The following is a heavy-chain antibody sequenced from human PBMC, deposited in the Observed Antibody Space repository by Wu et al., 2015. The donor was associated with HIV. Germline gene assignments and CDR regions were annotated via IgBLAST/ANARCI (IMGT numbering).Heavy chain of an antibody. D-gene: IGHD4-11*01. CDR2: INPSGGST. CDR3: ARGGLYSPTSGFDP. CDR1: GYIFSDYY. V-gene: IGHV1-46*03. J-gene: IGHJ5*02. Sequence: QVQLEQSGSEVKEPQTSVTMSCKASGYIFSDYYMHWVRQAPGQGLEWMGIINPSGGSTSYAQKFQGRVTMTRDTSTSTVYMELSSLRSEDTAVYYCARGGLYSPTSGFDPWGQGTLVTVSS.